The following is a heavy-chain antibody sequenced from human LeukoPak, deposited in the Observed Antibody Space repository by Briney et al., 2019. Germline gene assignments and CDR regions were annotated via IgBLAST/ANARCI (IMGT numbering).Heavy chain of an antibody. J-gene: IGHJ4*02. Sequence: PSETLSLTCAVYGGSFSGYYWSWIRQPPGKGLEWIGEINHSGSTNYNPSLKSRVTISVDTSKNQFSLKLTSVTAADTAVYYCARGQGTVTTHWGQGTLVTVSS. CDR1: GGSFSGYY. CDR3: ARGQGTVTTH. D-gene: IGHD4-17*01. CDR2: INHSGST. V-gene: IGHV4-34*01.